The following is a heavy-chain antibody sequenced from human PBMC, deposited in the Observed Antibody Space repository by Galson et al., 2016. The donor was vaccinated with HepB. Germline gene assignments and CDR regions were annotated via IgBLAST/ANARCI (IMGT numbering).Heavy chain of an antibody. CDR1: GFSFSNYS. CDR2: ISRSGDST. V-gene: IGHV3-23*01. Sequence: SLRLSCAASGFSFSNYSMTWVRQAPGKGLEVVSSISRSGDSTDYADSVKGRFIISRDNTKNTLSLQMNGLRAEDTAVYYCVQGSTAPAVWGKGTTVTVSS. J-gene: IGHJ6*04. D-gene: IGHD2-2*01. CDR3: VQGSTAPAV.